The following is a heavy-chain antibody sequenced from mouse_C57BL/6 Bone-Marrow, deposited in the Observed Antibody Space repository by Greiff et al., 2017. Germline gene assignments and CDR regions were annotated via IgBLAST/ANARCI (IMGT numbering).Heavy chain of an antibody. J-gene: IGHJ2*01. V-gene: IGHV14-1*01. CDR3: TTTPGGDY. CDR2: IDPEDGDT. Sequence: VQLQQSGAELVRPGASVKLSCTASGFNIKDYYMHWVKQRPEQGLEWIGRIDPEDGDTEYAPKFQGKATMTADTSSKPAYLQLSSLTSEDTAVYYCTTTPGGDYWGQGTTLTVSS. CDR1: GFNIKDYY.